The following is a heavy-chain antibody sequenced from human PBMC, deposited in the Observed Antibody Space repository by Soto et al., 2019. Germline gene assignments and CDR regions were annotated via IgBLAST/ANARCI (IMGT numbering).Heavy chain of an antibody. CDR2: ISCYDGNT. V-gene: IGHV1-18*04. J-gene: IGHJ6*02. Sequence: SVKVSCRASGYTFSRYGISWLREAPVQGLEWMGWISCYDGNTNYAQRFQDRVTLMTDTSTSTAYMEVRSLRSEDTAMYYCARDSIFGVVNGMDVWGQGTTVTVPS. CDR1: GYTFSRYG. CDR3: ARDSIFGVVNGMDV. D-gene: IGHD3-3*01.